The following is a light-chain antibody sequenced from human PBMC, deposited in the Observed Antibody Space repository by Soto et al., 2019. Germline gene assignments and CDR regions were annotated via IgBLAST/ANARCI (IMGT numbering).Light chain of an antibody. J-gene: IGKJ4*01. Sequence: IVLSQSPATVSLSPGERATLSCRASQSVSSSLAWYQQKPGQAPRLLIYDASNRATGIPARFSGSGSGTDFTLTISRLEPEDFAVYYCQQYGSPPLTFGGGTKVDIK. CDR3: QQYGSPPLT. CDR1: QSVSSS. CDR2: DAS. V-gene: IGKV3-20*01.